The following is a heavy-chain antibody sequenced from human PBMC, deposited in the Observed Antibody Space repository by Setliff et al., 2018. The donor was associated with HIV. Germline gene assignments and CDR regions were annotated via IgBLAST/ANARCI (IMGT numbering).Heavy chain of an antibody. J-gene: IGHJ5*02. CDR3: AVSPDGDCATTECANWFDP. Sequence: SETLSLTCTVSGGSISSGVYYWSWIRQPPGKGLEWIGYIYYNGNTNYNPSLKSRITISVDTSKNQFSLKLTSVTAADTAVYFCAVSPDGDCATTECANWFDPWGQGTQVTVSS. V-gene: IGHV4-61*08. CDR2: IYYNGNT. D-gene: IGHD4-17*01. CDR1: GGSISSGVYY.